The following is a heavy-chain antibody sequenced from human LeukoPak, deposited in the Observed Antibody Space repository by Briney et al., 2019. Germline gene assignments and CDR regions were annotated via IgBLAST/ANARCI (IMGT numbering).Heavy chain of an antibody. CDR3: ARDVEQQLVRAVDY. Sequence: ASVKVSCKASDYTFTSYGISWVRQAPGQGLAWMGWISAYNGNTNYAQKLQGRVTMTTDTSTSTAYMELRSLRSDDTAVYYCARDVEQQLVRAVDYWGQGTLVTVSS. CDR2: ISAYNGNT. V-gene: IGHV1-18*01. D-gene: IGHD6-13*01. J-gene: IGHJ4*02. CDR1: DYTFTSYG.